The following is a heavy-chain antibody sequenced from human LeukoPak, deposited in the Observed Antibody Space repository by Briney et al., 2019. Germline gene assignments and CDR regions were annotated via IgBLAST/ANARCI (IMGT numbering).Heavy chain of an antibody. V-gene: IGHV1-69*13. CDR2: IIPIFGTA. CDR3: AGVPGGSSRGIGPSDYGMDV. Sequence: ASVKVSCKASGYTFTSYGISWVRQAPGQGLEWMGGIIPIFGTANYAQKFQGRVTITADESTSTAYMELSSLRSEDTAVYYCAGVPGGSSRGIGPSDYGMDVWGQGTTVTVSS. D-gene: IGHD6-13*01. J-gene: IGHJ6*02. CDR1: GYTFTSYG.